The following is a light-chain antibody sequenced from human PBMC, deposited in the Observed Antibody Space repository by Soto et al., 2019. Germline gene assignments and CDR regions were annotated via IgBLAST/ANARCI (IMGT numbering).Light chain of an antibody. CDR1: QDIRKY. V-gene: IGKV1-33*01. CDR2: DAS. CDR3: QQHDNLPIT. Sequence: DLQMTPSPSSLSASVGDRVTITCQASQDIRKYLNWYQQKPGKAPILLIYDASHLETGVPSRFSGSGSGTDFTFTISSLQPEDIATYYCQQHDNLPITFGQGTRLDIK. J-gene: IGKJ5*01.